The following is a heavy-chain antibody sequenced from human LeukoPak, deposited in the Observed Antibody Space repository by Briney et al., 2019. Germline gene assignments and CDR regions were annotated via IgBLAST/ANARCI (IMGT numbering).Heavy chain of an antibody. CDR2: MNPNSGNT. D-gene: IGHD3-10*01. Sequence: ASVKVSCKTIGYTFISYDINWIRQATGQGLEWMGWMNPNSGNTGYAQKFQGRVTMTRNSSISTVYMELSSLRSEDTAVYYCARGSGDFDYWGQGALVTVSS. CDR1: GYTFISYD. J-gene: IGHJ4*02. CDR3: ARGSGDFDY. V-gene: IGHV1-8*01.